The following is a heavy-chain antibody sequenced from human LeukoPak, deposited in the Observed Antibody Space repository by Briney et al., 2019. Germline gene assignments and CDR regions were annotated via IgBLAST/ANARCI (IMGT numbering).Heavy chain of an antibody. V-gene: IGHV4-4*09. CDR3: ARQKCTSTSCLTKNAFDI. J-gene: IGHJ3*02. CDR1: GSISSYY. Sequence: SETLSLTCTVPGSISSYYWSWIRQPPGKGLEWIGYIYTSGSTNYNPSLKSRVTISVDTSKNQFSLDLSSVTAADTAVYYCARQKCTSTSCLTKNAFDIWGQGTMVTVSS. CDR2: IYTSGST. D-gene: IGHD2-2*01.